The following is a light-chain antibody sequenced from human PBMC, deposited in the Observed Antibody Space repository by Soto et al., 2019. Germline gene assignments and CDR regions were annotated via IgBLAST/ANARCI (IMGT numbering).Light chain of an antibody. CDR2: AAS. V-gene: IGKV1-39*01. Sequence: DIQMTQSPASLSASVGDRVTITCRASQSISSYLNWYQQKPGKAPKLLIYAASSLQSGVPSRFSGSESGTDVTITISSLQPEDLATDYGQHNYSTPPYTFGQGTKLESK. CDR1: QSISSY. J-gene: IGKJ2*01. CDR3: QHNYSTPPYT.